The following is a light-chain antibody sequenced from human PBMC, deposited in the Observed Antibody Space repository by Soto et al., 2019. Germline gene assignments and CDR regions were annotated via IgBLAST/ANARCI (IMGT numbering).Light chain of an antibody. CDR1: QSVSSNQ. V-gene: IGKV3-20*01. CDR2: GAS. J-gene: IGKJ2*01. Sequence: EIVLTQSPGTLSLSPGERATLSCRASQSVSSNQLTWYQQKPGQAPRLLIYGASSRAADIPDRFSGSGSGTDFTLTISRLEPDDFAVYYCQHYGSSTTFGQGTKLDIK. CDR3: QHYGSSTT.